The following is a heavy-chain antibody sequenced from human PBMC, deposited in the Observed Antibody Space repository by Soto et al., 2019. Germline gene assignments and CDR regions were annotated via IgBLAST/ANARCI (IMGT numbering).Heavy chain of an antibody. CDR1: GGSISSGGYY. D-gene: IGHD6-6*01. CDR2: IYYSGST. J-gene: IGHJ5*02. CDR3: ARGGAPYKAARPSWFDP. V-gene: IGHV4-31*03. Sequence: QVQLQESGPGLVKPSQTLSLTCTVSGGSISSGGYYWSWIRQHPGKGLEWIGYIYYSGSTYYNPSLKSRVTISVDTSKNQFSLKLSSVTAADTAVYYCARGGAPYKAARPSWFDPWGQGTLVTVSS.